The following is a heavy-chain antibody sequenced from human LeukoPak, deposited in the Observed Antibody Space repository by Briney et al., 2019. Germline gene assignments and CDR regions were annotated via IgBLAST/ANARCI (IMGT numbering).Heavy chain of an antibody. CDR3: ASLGYESGITIRFDP. Sequence: SETLSLTCTVSGGSISSGDCYWSWIRQPPGKGLEWIGYIYYSGSTYYNPSLKSRVTISVDTSKNQFSLKLSSVTAADTAVYYCASLGYESGITIRFDPWGQGTLVTVSS. CDR2: IYYSGST. CDR1: GGSISSGDCY. D-gene: IGHD3-10*01. V-gene: IGHV4-30-4*01. J-gene: IGHJ5*02.